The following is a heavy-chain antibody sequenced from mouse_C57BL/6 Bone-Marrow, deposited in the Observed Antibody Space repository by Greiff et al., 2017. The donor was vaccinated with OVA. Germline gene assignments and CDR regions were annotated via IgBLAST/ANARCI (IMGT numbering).Heavy chain of an antibody. J-gene: IGHJ2*01. CDR3: ARGLLQSQYCINY. Sequence: VQLQQSGAELARPGASVKLSCKASGYTFTSYGISWVQQSTGQGLEWIGVIYPRSGNTYYNEKFKGKATLTADKSSSTAYMELRSLTSEDSAVYFCARGLLQSQYCINYCGQGTTLTVSS. V-gene: IGHV1-81*01. D-gene: IGHD1-1*01. CDR1: GYTFTSYG. CDR2: IYPRSGNT.